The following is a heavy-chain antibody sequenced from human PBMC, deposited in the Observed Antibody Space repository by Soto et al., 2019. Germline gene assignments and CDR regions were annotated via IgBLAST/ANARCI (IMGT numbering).Heavy chain of an antibody. CDR1: GFPFRNYN. Sequence: GGSLRLSCAASGFPFRNYNMSWVRQAPGKGLEWVSSISNSGGSTHYADSVKGRFTISRDNARNSLFLQMNSLRDEDTAVYHCARDSGLGMDVWGQGTTVTVSS. CDR3: ARDSGLGMDV. CDR2: ISNSGGST. V-gene: IGHV3-48*02. J-gene: IGHJ6*02.